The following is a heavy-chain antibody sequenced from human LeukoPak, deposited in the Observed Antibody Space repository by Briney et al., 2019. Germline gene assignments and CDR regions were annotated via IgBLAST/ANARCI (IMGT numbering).Heavy chain of an antibody. J-gene: IGHJ6*02. D-gene: IGHD4-4*01. Sequence: SQTLSLTCTVSGGSVSSGAYYWTWIRQHPEQGLEWIGYIYYGGITYYNPSLKSRVSISVDTSKNQFSLNLNSVTAADTAVYYCARDGAVTPYFGMDVRGQGTTVTVSS. CDR2: IYYGGIT. CDR1: GGSVSSGAYY. CDR3: ARDGAVTPYFGMDV. V-gene: IGHV4-31*03.